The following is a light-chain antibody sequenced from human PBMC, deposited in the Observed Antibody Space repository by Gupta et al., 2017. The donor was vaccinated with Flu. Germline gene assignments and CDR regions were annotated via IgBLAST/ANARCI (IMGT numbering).Light chain of an antibody. V-gene: IGKV1-27*01. CDR2: GTS. CDR3: QKYKSAPWT. CDR1: HSSDNY. J-gene: IGKJ1*01. Sequence: GDRVTITCRAIHSSDNYLAWYQQKPGKVPKLLIYGTSTLQSGVTSRFSGSGSGTNFTLTISSLQAEDVAAYYCQKYKSAPWTFGQGTKVEIK.